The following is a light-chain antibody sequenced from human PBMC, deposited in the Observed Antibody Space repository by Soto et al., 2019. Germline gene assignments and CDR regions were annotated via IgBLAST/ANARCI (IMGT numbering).Light chain of an antibody. CDR3: QHYGSSPPNT. CDR2: RAS. V-gene: IGKV3-20*01. CDR1: QSVSSSS. J-gene: IGKJ2*01. Sequence: EIVLMQSPGTLSLSPGERATLSCRASQSVSSSSLAWYQQKPGQAPRLLIYRASSRVTGIPDRFSGRGSGTDFTLTISRLEPEDFAVYYCQHYGSSPPNTFGQGTKLEIK.